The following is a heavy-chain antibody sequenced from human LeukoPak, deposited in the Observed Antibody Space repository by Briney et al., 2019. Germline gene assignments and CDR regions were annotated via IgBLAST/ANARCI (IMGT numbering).Heavy chain of an antibody. CDR3: ARDREPGIAAAGGFDY. CDR1: GFTVSSNY. Sequence: GGSLRLSCAASGFTVSSNYMSWVRQAPGKGLEWVSVIYSGGSTYYADSVKGRFTISRDNSKNTLYLQMNSLRAEDTAVYYCARDREPGIAAAGGFDYWGQGTLVTVFS. J-gene: IGHJ4*02. CDR2: IYSGGST. D-gene: IGHD6-13*01. V-gene: IGHV3-66*01.